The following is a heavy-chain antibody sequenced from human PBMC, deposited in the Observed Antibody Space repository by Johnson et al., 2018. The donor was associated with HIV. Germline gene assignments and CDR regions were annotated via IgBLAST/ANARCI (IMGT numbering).Heavy chain of an antibody. D-gene: IGHD3-22*01. CDR3: ARELGADDYYDSGGDAFDI. J-gene: IGHJ3*02. V-gene: IGHV3-30*04. CDR1: GFTFSSYA. CDR2: ISYDGDNK. Sequence: VQLVESGGGVVRPGGSLRLSCAASGFTFSSYALHWVRQAPGKGLEWVAVISYDGDNKYYGHSVKGRFTISRDNSKNTLSLQMNSLRPEDTAVYYCARELGADDYYDSGGDAFDIWGQGTMVTVSS.